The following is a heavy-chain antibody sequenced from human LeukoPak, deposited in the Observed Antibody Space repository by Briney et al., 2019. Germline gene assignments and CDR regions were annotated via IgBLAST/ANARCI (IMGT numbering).Heavy chain of an antibody. CDR2: INPNSGGT. Sequence: GASVKVSCKASGYTFTGYYMHWVRQAPGQGLEWMGWINPNSGGTNYAQKFQGRVTMTRDTSISTAYMELSRLRSDDTAVYYCARGGGIAAAGAHYYYYYMDVWGKGTTVTVSS. J-gene: IGHJ6*03. CDR3: ARGGGIAAAGAHYYYYYMDV. D-gene: IGHD6-13*01. V-gene: IGHV1-2*02. CDR1: GYTFTGYY.